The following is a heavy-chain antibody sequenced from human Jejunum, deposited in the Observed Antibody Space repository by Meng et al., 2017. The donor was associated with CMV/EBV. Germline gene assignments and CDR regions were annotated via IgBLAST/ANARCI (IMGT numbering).Heavy chain of an antibody. CDR2: ISYDGSNK. Sequence: MSWVRQAPGKGLEWVAFISYDGSNKNYTDSVKGRFTMSRDNSKNTLYLQMNSLRAEDTAVYYCARDPGAYDFWSGPSYYTYGMDVWGQGTTVTVSS. D-gene: IGHD3-3*01. J-gene: IGHJ6*02. CDR3: ARDPGAYDFWSGPSYYTYGMDV. V-gene: IGHV3-30-3*01.